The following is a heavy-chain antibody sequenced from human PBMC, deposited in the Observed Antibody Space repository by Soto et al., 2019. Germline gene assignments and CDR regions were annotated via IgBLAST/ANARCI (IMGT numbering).Heavy chain of an antibody. Sequence: QVQLVQSGAEVKKPGSSVKVSCKASGGTFSSYAIIWVRQAPGQGLEWMGGIIHSFGTANYAQRFQGRVTITADESTSTAYMELSSLRSEDTAVYYCERDGGNSLRLGFDPWGQGTLVTVSS. CDR1: GGTFSSYA. CDR2: IIHSFGTA. V-gene: IGHV1-69*01. D-gene: IGHD2-21*02. CDR3: ERDGGNSLRLGFDP. J-gene: IGHJ5*02.